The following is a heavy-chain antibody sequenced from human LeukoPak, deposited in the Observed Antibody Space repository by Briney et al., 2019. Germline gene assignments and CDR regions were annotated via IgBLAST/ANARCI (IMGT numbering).Heavy chain of an antibody. V-gene: IGHV1-2*02. CDR1: GYRFTGYY. J-gene: IGHJ4*02. Sequence: ASVKVSCKASGYRFTGYYIHWLRQVPGQALEWMGWINPETGDPYYGQKFLGRVTMTRDTSISTAYMELSRLTSDDMAVYYCARDPTRGDLSVYWGQGSLVTVSS. CDR2: INPETGDP. CDR3: ARDPTRGDLSVY. D-gene: IGHD5-12*01.